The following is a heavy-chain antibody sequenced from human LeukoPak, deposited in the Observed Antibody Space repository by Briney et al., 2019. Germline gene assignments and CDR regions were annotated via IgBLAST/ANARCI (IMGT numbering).Heavy chain of an antibody. J-gene: IGHJ4*02. V-gene: IGHV1-2*02. CDR1: GYTFTGYY. CDR3: ARLPMGIFFGESYFDY. Sequence: GASVKVSCKASGYTFTGYYVHWVRQAPGQGLEWMGWINPNSGGANYAQKLQGRVTMTRDTSISTAYMELSRLRSDDTAVYYCARLPMGIFFGESYFDYWGQGTLVTVSS. D-gene: IGHD3-10*01. CDR2: INPNSGGA.